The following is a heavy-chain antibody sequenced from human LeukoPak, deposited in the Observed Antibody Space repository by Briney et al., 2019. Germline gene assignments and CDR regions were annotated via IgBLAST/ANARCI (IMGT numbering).Heavy chain of an antibody. Sequence: SETLSLTRTVSGGSISSYYWSWIRQPPGKGLEWIGYIYYSGSTSYSPSLRSRVTISVDTSKNQFSLKLSSVTAADTAVYYCARETSQKGAHYMDVWGKGTTVTISS. CDR2: IYYSGST. V-gene: IGHV4-59*01. D-gene: IGHD3-16*01. J-gene: IGHJ6*03. CDR3: ARETSQKGAHYMDV. CDR1: GGSISSYY.